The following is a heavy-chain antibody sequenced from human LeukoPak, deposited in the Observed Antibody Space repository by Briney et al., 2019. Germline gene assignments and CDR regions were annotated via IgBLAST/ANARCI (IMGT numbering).Heavy chain of an antibody. CDR3: AKAATAMANLNFDY. Sequence: GGSLRLSCAASGFTVSSNYMSWVRQAPGKGLEWVSVIYSGGSTYYADSVKGRFTISRDNSKNTLYLQMNSLRAEDTAVYYCAKAATAMANLNFDYWGQGTLVTVSS. D-gene: IGHD5-18*01. V-gene: IGHV3-53*01. J-gene: IGHJ4*02. CDR1: GFTVSSNY. CDR2: IYSGGST.